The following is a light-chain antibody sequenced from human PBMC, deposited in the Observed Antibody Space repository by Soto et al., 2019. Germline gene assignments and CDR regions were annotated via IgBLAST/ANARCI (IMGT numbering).Light chain of an antibody. CDR1: QSISIW. CDR2: DAS. CDR3: QQYNNYFSWT. J-gene: IGKJ1*01. Sequence: DIQMTQSPSTLSASVGDRVTITCRASQSISIWLAWYQQKQGKAPNILIYDASTLVSGVPSRFSGSGSGTEFTLTISSLQPDDFATYYCQQYNNYFSWTFGQGTKVEIK. V-gene: IGKV1-5*01.